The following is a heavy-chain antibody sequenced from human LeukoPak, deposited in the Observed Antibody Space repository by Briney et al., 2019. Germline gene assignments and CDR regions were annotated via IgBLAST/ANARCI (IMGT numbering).Heavy chain of an antibody. Sequence: GASVKVPCKASGGTFSSYAISWVRQAPGQGLEWMGGIIPIFGTANYAQKFQGRVTITTDESTSTAYMELSSLRSEDTAVYYCARGVVVVPTTCYYMDVWGKGTTVTVSS. CDR3: ARGVVVVPTTCYYMDV. CDR2: IIPIFGTA. D-gene: IGHD2-2*01. J-gene: IGHJ6*03. CDR1: GGTFSSYA. V-gene: IGHV1-69*05.